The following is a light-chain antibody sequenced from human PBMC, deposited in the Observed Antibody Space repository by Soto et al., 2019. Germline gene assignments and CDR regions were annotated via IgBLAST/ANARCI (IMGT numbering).Light chain of an antibody. V-gene: IGKV1-5*01. CDR3: QQYNSYPWT. Sequence: DIQMTQSPSTLSASVGDRVTITCWASQTISSWLAWYQQKPGTAPKILIYDVSSLESGVPSRFSGSRSGTEFTLTISSLQPDDFATYYCQQYNSYPWTFGQGTKVEVK. CDR1: QTISSW. CDR2: DVS. J-gene: IGKJ1*01.